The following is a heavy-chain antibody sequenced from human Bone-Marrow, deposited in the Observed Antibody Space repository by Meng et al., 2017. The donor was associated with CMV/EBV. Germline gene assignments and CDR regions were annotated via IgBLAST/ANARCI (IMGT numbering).Heavy chain of an antibody. Sequence: GGSLRLSCAASGFTFDDYAMHWVRQAPGKGLVWVSRINSDGSSTSYADSVKGRFTISRDNAKNTLYLQMNSLRAEDTAVYYCARGGQLAHYWGQGTLVTFSS. J-gene: IGHJ4*02. V-gene: IGHV3-74*01. D-gene: IGHD6-6*01. CDR2: INSDGSST. CDR1: GFTFDDYA. CDR3: ARGGQLAHY.